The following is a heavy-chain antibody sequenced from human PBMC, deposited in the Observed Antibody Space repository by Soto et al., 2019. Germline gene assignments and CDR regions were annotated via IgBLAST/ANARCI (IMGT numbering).Heavy chain of an antibody. J-gene: IGHJ4*02. Sequence: QVQLVQSGAEVKKPGSSVKVSCKASGGTFSSYTISWVRQAPGQGLEWMGRIIPILGIANYAQKFQGRVTITADKSTSTAYMGLSSLRSEDTAVYYWARVGSGWYGVDDYWGQGTLVTVSS. D-gene: IGHD6-19*01. V-gene: IGHV1-69*02. CDR3: ARVGSGWYGVDDY. CDR1: GGTFSSYT. CDR2: IIPILGIA.